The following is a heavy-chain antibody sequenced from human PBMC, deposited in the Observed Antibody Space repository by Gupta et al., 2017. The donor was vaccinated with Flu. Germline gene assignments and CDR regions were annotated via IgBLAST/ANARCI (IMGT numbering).Heavy chain of an antibody. CDR1: GGSISSSRYY. J-gene: IGHJ2*01. Sequence: LQLQEAGPGLVKPSETLSLTCPGPGGSISSSRYYWGWTRQPPGKGLEWIGSIYYSGSTYYNPSLKSRVTLSIDTSKNQFSLKLSSVTAADTAVYYCAGRGGDYGVNFYWYFDLWGRGTLVTVSS. CDR3: AGRGGDYGVNFYWYFDL. V-gene: IGHV4-39*01. CDR2: IYYSGST. D-gene: IGHD4-23*01.